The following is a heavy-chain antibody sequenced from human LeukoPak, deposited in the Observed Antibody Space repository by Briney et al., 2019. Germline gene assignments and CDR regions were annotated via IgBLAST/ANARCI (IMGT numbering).Heavy chain of an antibody. CDR1: GYTFTSYD. J-gene: IGHJ5*02. CDR2: IIPIFGTA. Sequence: SVKVSCKASGYTFTSYDINWVRQAPGQGLEWMGGIIPIFGTANYAQKFQGRVTITTDESTSTAYMELSSLRSEDTAVYYCARDNYAGANWFDPWGQGTLVTVSS. CDR3: ARDNYAGANWFDP. V-gene: IGHV1-69*05. D-gene: IGHD1-7*01.